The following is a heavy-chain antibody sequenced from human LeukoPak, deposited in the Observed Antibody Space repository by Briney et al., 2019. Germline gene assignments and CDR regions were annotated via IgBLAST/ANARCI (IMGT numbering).Heavy chain of an antibody. CDR1: GGSFSGYY. V-gene: IGHV4-34*01. Sequence: SETLSLTCAVYGGSFSGYYWSWIRQPPGKGLEWIGEINHSGSTNYNPSLKSRVTISVDTSKNQFSLKLSSVTAADTAVYYCARGLVWSGHVFDYWGQGTLVTVSS. CDR3: ARGLVWSGHVFDY. D-gene: IGHD3-3*01. J-gene: IGHJ4*02. CDR2: INHSGST.